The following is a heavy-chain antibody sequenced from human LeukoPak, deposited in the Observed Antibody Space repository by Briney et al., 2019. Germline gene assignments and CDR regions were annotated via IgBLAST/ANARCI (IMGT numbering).Heavy chain of an antibody. Sequence: ASVKGSCKVSGYTLTELSVHWVRQAPGKGLEWMGGFDTKDGETIYAQKFQGRVTMTEDTSTDTDYMELSSLRSEDTAVYYCATGLGAFGYDYWGQGTLVTVSS. D-gene: IGHD1-26*01. J-gene: IGHJ4*02. V-gene: IGHV1-24*01. CDR1: GYTLTELS. CDR3: ATGLGAFGYDY. CDR2: FDTKDGET.